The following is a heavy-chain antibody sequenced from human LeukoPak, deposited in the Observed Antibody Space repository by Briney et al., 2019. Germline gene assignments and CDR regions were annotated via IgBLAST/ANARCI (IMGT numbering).Heavy chain of an antibody. D-gene: IGHD6-13*01. CDR3: ARVYSSSWDAYYYFDY. V-gene: IGHV4-39*07. CDR2: IYYSGST. Sequence: SETLSLTCTVSGGSISSSSYYWGWIRQPPGKGLEWIGSIYYSGSTYYNPSLKSRVTISVDTSKNQFSLKLSSVTAADTAVYYCARVYSSSWDAYYYFDYWGQGTLATVSS. J-gene: IGHJ4*02. CDR1: GGSISSSSYY.